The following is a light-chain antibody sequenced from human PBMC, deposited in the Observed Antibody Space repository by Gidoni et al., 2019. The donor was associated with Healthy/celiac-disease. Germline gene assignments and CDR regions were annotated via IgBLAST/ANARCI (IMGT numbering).Light chain of an antibody. V-gene: IGLV3-21*02. Sequence: SSVLTQTPSVSESPGQTARITCGGNNIGRKSVHWYQQKPVQATVLVVYDDSDRPSGSPARFSGSNSGTTATMTISRVEAVDEADYYCQVWDSSSAHVVFGGGTKLTVL. CDR1: NIGRKS. CDR2: DDS. J-gene: IGLJ2*01. CDR3: QVWDSSSAHVV.